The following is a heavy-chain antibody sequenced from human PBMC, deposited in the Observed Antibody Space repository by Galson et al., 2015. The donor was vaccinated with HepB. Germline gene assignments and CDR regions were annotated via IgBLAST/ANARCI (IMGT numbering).Heavy chain of an antibody. D-gene: IGHD2-2*01. CDR1: GGTFSSYT. Sequence: SVKVSCKASGGTFSSYTISWVRQAPGQGLEWMGRIIPILGIANYAQKFQGRVTITADKSTSTAYMELSSLRSEDTAVYYCARYCSSTSCYTPDFDYWGQGTLVTVSS. CDR3: ARYCSSTSCYTPDFDY. CDR2: IIPILGIA. J-gene: IGHJ4*02. V-gene: IGHV1-69*02.